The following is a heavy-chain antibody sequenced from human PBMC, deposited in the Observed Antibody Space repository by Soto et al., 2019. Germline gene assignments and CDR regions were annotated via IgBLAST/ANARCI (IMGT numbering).Heavy chain of an antibody. J-gene: IGHJ4*02. CDR2: ISGSGGRT. CDR1: GFTFSSYA. CDR3: AGPVVGVMFPDY. Sequence: EVQLLESGGGLVQPGGSLRLSCAASGFTFSSYAMSWVRQAPGKGLEWVSAISGSGGRTYYADSVKGRFTISRDNSKKPRDLQINSLRAEDTAGYYWAGPVVGVMFPDYWGQGTLVTVSS. D-gene: IGHD3-10*02. V-gene: IGHV3-23*01.